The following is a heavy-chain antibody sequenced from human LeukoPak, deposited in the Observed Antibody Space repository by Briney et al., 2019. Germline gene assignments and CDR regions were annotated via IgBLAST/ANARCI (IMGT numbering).Heavy chain of an antibody. D-gene: IGHD5-12*01. CDR3: TWMATIFTVDC. V-gene: IGHV3-15*01. CDR2: IRNDRIT. CDR1: GLTFSDAW. Sequence: RPGGSLRLSCVLSGLTFSDAWMSWVRQAPGKGLEWVGRIRNDRITDYAAPVQGRFSISRDNSKNTFYLQMNSLRTEDTGMYFCTWMATIFTVDCWGQGTLVTVSS. J-gene: IGHJ4*02.